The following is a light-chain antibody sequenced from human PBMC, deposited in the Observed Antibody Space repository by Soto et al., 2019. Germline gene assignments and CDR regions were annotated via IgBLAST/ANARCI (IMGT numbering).Light chain of an antibody. CDR1: RGISSN. V-gene: IGKV3-15*01. CDR3: QQYGNSPWT. CDR2: DAS. J-gene: IGKJ1*01. Sequence: IVMTQSPATLSVSPGERATLSCRASRGISSNLAWYQQKPGQAPRLLIYDASTRATGIPDRFSGSGSGTDFTLTVSRLEPEDFAVYYCQQYGNSPWTFGQGTKVDIK.